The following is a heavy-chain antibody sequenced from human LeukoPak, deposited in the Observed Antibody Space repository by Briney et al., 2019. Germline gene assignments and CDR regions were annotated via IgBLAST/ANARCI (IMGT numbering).Heavy chain of an antibody. Sequence: GGSLRLSCAASGFTFSTYSMNWVRQAPGKGLEWVANIKQDGSEKHYVDSVKGRFTISRDNAKNSLYLQMNSLRAEDTALYHCARGGGILDVWGKGTTVTISS. CDR2: IKQDGSEK. V-gene: IGHV3-7*03. J-gene: IGHJ6*04. CDR3: ARGGGILDV. D-gene: IGHD6-13*01. CDR1: GFTFSTYS.